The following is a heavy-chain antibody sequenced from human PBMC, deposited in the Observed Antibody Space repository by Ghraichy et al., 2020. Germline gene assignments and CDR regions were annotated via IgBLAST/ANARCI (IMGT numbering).Heavy chain of an antibody. J-gene: IGHJ6*02. CDR3: TTGLLGYCSSTSCYYNYYYGMDV. Sequence: LSLTCAASGFTFSNAWMSWVRQAPGKGLEWVGRIKSKTDGGTTDHAAPVKGRFTISRDDSKNTLYLQMNSLKTEDTAVYYCTTGLLGYCSSTSCYYNYYYGMDVWGQGTTVTVSS. D-gene: IGHD2-2*01. V-gene: IGHV3-15*01. CDR1: GFTFSNAW. CDR2: IKSKTDGGTT.